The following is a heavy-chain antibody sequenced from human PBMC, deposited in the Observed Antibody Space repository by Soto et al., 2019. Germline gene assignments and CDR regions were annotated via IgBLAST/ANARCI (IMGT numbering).Heavy chain of an antibody. D-gene: IGHD5-18*01. CDR2: IHYSGGATYSP. CDR3: ARATPYSNHSIGYQPFHT. CDR1: GGSISSGGYY. J-gene: IGHJ5*02. V-gene: IGHV4-31*03. Sequence: SETLSLTCTVSGGSISSGGYYWAWIRQHPRKGLEWLGYIHYSGGATYSPSYNPSLKSRISISVDTSKSQFSLKLTSVSAADTAKYYCARATPYSNHSIGYQPFHTWGQGTLVTVSS.